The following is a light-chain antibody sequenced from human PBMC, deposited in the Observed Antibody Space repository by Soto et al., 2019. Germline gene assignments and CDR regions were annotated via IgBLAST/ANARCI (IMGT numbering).Light chain of an antibody. CDR1: SSDVGGYNY. CDR3: SSYTSSSTPYV. CDR2: EVS. Sequence: QSVLTQPASVSGSPGQSITISCTGTSSDVGGYNYVSWYQQHPGKAPKLMIYEVSYRPSGVSNRFSGSKSGNTASLTISALQAEDDADYYCSSYTSSSTPYVFGTWTKRTVL. J-gene: IGLJ1*01. V-gene: IGLV2-14*01.